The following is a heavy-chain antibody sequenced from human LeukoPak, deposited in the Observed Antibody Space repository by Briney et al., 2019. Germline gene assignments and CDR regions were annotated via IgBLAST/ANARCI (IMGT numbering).Heavy chain of an antibody. CDR2: ISGSGGRT. D-gene: IGHD3-9*01. CDR1: GFAFSSYA. V-gene: IGHV3-23*01. CDR3: AKDRRLLSYVLRDFDWSAGGPFDY. J-gene: IGHJ4*02. Sequence: GGSLRLSCAASGFAFSSYAMSWVRQAPGKGLEWVSAISGSGGRTYYADSVKGRFTISRDNSKNTLYLQMNSPRAEDTAVYYCAKDRRLLSYVLRDFDWSAGGPFDYWGQGTLVTVSS.